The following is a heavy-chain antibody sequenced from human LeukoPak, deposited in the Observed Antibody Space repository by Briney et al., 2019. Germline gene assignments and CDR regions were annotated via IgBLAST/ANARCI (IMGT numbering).Heavy chain of an antibody. Sequence: GVSLRLSCAASGFTFTYFGMHWVRQAPGKGLEWVSFRFSHGSNGYYADSVRGRYTISRDNSMNTLYLQMNSLRAEDTAVYYCARDGSGHNFDYWGQGTLVTVSS. CDR3: ARDGSGHNFDY. CDR1: GFTFTYFG. D-gene: IGHD5-12*01. J-gene: IGHJ4*02. V-gene: IGHV3-33*01. CDR2: RFSHGSNG.